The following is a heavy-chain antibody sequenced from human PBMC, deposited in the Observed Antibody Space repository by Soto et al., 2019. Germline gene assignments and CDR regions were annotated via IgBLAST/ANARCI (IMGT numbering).Heavy chain of an antibody. CDR3: VKVSTFYDILTGYYSTNFFDP. CDR2: ISSDGDIT. CDR1: GFTFSEYS. V-gene: IGHV3-64D*06. Sequence: PGVSLRLSCSASGFTFSEYSMHWVRQAPGKGLEYVSTISSDGDITYYADSVKGRFTISRDNSKNTLHLQMNSLRPEDTAVYYCVKVSTFYDILTGYYSTNFFDPWGQGTLVTVSS. J-gene: IGHJ5*02. D-gene: IGHD3-9*01.